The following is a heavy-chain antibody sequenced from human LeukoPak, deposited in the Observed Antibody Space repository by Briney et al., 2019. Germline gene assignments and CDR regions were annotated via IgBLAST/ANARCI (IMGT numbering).Heavy chain of an antibody. CDR2: IYYSGST. D-gene: IGHD5-24*01. V-gene: IGHV4-59*11. CDR3: ARQDGVGYVDY. Sequence: SETLSLTCTVSGGSISSHYWSWIRQPPGKGPEWIGYIYYSGSTNYNPSLKSRVTISVDTSKNQFSLKLSSVTAADTAVYYCARQDGVGYVDYWGQGTLVTVSS. CDR1: GGSISSHY. J-gene: IGHJ4*02.